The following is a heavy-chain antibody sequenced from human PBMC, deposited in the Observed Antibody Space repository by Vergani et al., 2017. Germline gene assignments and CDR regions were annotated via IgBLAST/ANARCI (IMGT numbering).Heavy chain of an antibody. J-gene: IGHJ5*02. CDR3: ARDSWTSELRGVYWFDT. Sequence: QVQLQESGPGLVKPSQTLSLTCTVSGASMSSVGYYWTWIRQSAGKRLEWIGDILGSGTTNYNPSLKSRVTLSVDTSKNQLSLRMTSVTAADTAVYYCARDSWTSELRGVYWFDTWGQGTLVSVSS. CDR1: GASMSSVGYY. D-gene: IGHD3-10*01. V-gene: IGHV4-61*02. CDR2: ILGSGTT.